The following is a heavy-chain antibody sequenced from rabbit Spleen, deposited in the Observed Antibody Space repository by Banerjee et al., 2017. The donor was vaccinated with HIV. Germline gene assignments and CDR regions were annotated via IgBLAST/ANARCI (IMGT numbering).Heavy chain of an antibody. D-gene: IGHD1-1*01. J-gene: IGHJ4*01. Sequence: LEESGGGLVQPEGSLALTCKASGVSFSDKDVMCWVRQAPGKGLEWIACINIVTGKSVYANWAEGRFIMSRTSSTTVTLQMTSLTAADTATYFCARDLVAVIGWNFNLWGPGTLVTVS. CDR1: GVSFSDKDV. V-gene: IGHV1S45*01. CDR3: ARDLVAVIGWNFNL. CDR2: INIVTGKS.